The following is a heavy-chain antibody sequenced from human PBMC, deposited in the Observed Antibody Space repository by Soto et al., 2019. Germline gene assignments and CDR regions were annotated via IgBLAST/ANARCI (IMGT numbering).Heavy chain of an antibody. CDR3: AKRLIFGVVPSGLDFDY. J-gene: IGHJ4*02. Sequence: GGSLRLSCAASGFTFSSYAMSWVRQAPGKGLEWVSAISGSGGSTYYADSVKGRFTISRDNSKNTLYLQMNSLRAEDTAVYYCAKRLIFGVVPSGLDFDYWGQGTLVTVSS. CDR2: ISGSGGST. CDR1: GFTFSSYA. D-gene: IGHD3-3*01. V-gene: IGHV3-23*01.